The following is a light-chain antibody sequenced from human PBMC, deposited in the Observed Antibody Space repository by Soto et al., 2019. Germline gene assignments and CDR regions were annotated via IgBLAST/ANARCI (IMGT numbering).Light chain of an antibody. CDR1: QSIGGNF. CDR3: QQYDNAPQT. CDR2: GAS. V-gene: IGKV3-20*01. Sequence: EIVLTQSPGTLSLSPGEGATLSCRASQSIGGNFLAWYQQRRGQAPRLLIHGASNRATGIPDRFSGSGSGTDFTLTITRLEPEDFAVYYCQQYDNAPQTFGQGTRVEIK. J-gene: IGKJ1*01.